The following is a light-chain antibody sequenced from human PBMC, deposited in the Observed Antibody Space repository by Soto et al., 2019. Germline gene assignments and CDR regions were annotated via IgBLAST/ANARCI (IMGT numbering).Light chain of an antibody. V-gene: IGKV3-15*01. CDR1: QSISSN. CDR2: RTS. Sequence: EIVMTQSPATLSVSPGERATLSCRARQSISSNLGWDQQKPGQAPRLLMFRTSSRATGFPARFSGSGSGTEFNLTISSLQSEDVGVYYCQQYNNWPRATFGGGTKVDIK. J-gene: IGKJ4*01. CDR3: QQYNNWPRAT.